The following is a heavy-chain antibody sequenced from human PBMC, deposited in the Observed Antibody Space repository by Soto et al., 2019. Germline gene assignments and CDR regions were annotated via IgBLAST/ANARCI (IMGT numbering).Heavy chain of an antibody. Sequence: EVQLVESGGGLVQPGGSLRLSCAASGFTFSSYWMHWVRQAPGKGLVWVSRINSDGSSTSYADSVKGRFTISRDNAKNTLYLQMNSLRAEDTAVYYCATGYCSGGSCSRNWFDPWGQGTLVTVSS. CDR2: INSDGSST. CDR3: ATGYCSGGSCSRNWFDP. J-gene: IGHJ5*02. V-gene: IGHV3-74*01. D-gene: IGHD2-15*01. CDR1: GFTFSSYW.